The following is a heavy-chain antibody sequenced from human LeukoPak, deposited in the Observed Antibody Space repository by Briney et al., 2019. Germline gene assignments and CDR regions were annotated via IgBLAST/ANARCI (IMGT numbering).Heavy chain of an antibody. CDR1: GYSFTNYW. CDR2: IYPGDSDT. V-gene: IGHV5-51*01. Sequence: GESLKISCKGSGYSFTNYWIGWVRQMPGKGLEWMGVIYPGDSDTRYSPSFQGQVTISADKSISTAYLQWSSLKASDTAMYYCARLGKLTGYSYRPGPFDYWDQGTLVTVSS. D-gene: IGHD3-9*01. CDR3: ARLGKLTGYSYRPGPFDY. J-gene: IGHJ4*02.